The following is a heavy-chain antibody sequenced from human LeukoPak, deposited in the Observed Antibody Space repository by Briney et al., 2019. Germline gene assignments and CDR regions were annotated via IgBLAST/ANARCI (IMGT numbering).Heavy chain of an antibody. D-gene: IGHD1-14*01. J-gene: IGHJ4*02. CDR3: ARDHTEPGVILDY. Sequence: GGSLRLSCAASGFTFSRHWMNWVRQAPGKGLEWVANINQDGSEKYYVDSVKGRFTISRDSAKNSLYLQMSSLRVEDTAVYYCARDHTEPGVILDYWGQGALVTVSS. CDR2: INQDGSEK. V-gene: IGHV3-7*05. CDR1: GFTFSRHW.